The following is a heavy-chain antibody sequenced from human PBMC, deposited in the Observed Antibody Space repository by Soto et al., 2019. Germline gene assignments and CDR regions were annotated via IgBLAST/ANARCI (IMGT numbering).Heavy chain of an antibody. CDR2: ISYSGST. D-gene: IGHD2-15*01. V-gene: IGHV4-30-4*01. CDR3: ATMGTPATGLYFFDY. Sequence: QVQLQESGPGLVKPSQTLSLTCTVSGGSISSGNYYWSWIRQPPGKGLEWNGFISYSGSTYYSTSLKSRVTISVDTSKSQFSLNLSFVTAAGTAVYYCATMGTPATGLYFFDYWGQGSLVTVSS. CDR1: GGSISSGNYY. J-gene: IGHJ4*02.